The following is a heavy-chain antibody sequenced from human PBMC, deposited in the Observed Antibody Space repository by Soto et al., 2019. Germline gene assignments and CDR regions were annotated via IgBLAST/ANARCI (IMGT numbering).Heavy chain of an antibody. J-gene: IGHJ4*02. Sequence: ARVKGWGTAYVYSFTSYAIHWVRQAPGQRLEWMGWINAGNGNTKYSQKFQGRVTITRDTSASTAYMELTSLTSEDTAVYYCARNLRLGELSLPGYWGQGTLVPVSS. V-gene: IGHV1-3*01. CDR2: INAGNGNT. CDR1: VYSFTSYA. CDR3: ARNLRLGELSLPGY. D-gene: IGHD3-16*02.